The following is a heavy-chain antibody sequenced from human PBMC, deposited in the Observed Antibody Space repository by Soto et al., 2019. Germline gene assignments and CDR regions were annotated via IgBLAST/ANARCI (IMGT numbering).Heavy chain of an antibody. Sequence: TLSPTCTVSCGPISSGGYYSSWIRQHPGKGLEWIGYIYYSGSTYYNPSLKSRVTISVDTSKNQFSLKLSSVTAADTAVYYCARDRDAFDIWGQGTMVTVSS. V-gene: IGHV4-31*03. CDR1: CGPISSGGYY. CDR3: ARDRDAFDI. J-gene: IGHJ3*02. CDR2: IYYSGST.